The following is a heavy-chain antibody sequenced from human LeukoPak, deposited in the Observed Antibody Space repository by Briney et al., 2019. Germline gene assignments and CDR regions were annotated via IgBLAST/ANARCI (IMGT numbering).Heavy chain of an antibody. CDR2: IYYSGST. J-gene: IGHJ6*03. Sequence: SETLSLTCTVSGGSISSYYWSWIRQPPGKGLEWIGYIYYSGSTNYNPSLKSRVTISVDTSKNQFSLKLSSVTAADTAVYYCARWSGSVTARNYYYYMDVWGEGTTVTVSS. D-gene: IGHD6-6*01. CDR1: GGSISSYY. V-gene: IGHV4-59*08. CDR3: ARWSGSVTARNYYYYMDV.